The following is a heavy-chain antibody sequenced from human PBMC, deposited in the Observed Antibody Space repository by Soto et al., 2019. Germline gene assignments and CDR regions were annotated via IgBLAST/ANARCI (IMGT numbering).Heavy chain of an antibody. J-gene: IGHJ5*02. Sequence: QLQLQESGPGLVKPSETLSLTCTVSGGSISSSSYYWGWIRQPPGKGLEWIGSIYYSGSTYYNPSLKSRVTISVDTSKNQFSLKLSSVTAADTAVYYCARLNEQLLEAWFDPWGQGTLVTVSS. V-gene: IGHV4-39*01. CDR3: ARLNEQLLEAWFDP. D-gene: IGHD6-13*01. CDR2: IYYSGST. CDR1: GGSISSSSYY.